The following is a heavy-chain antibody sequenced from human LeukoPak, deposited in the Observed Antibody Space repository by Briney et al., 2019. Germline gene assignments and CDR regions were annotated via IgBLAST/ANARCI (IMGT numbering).Heavy chain of an antibody. CDR3: ARVHSGYEDNFDY. Sequence: SETLSITCAVYGGSFSGYYWSWIRQPPGKGLEWIGEINHSGSTNYNPSLKSRVTISVDTSKNQFSLKLSSVTAADTAVYYCARVHSGYEDNFDYWGQGTLVTVPS. CDR2: INHSGST. CDR1: GGSFSGYY. V-gene: IGHV4-34*01. J-gene: IGHJ4*02. D-gene: IGHD5-12*01.